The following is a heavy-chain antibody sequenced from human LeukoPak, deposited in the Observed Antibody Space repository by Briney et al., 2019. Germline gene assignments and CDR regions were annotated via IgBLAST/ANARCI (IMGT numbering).Heavy chain of an antibody. D-gene: IGHD4-17*01. V-gene: IGHV3-15*01. Sequence: KSGGSLRLSCAASGFTFSNAWMSWVRQAPGKGLEWLGRIKGKHEGGPTDYAASVKGRFTISRDESKDTVDLIMSSLRTDDTAIYYCATDNGEYGADVWGQGTTVIVSS. CDR1: GFTFSNAW. CDR3: ATDNGEYGADV. J-gene: IGHJ6*02. CDR2: IKGKHEGGPT.